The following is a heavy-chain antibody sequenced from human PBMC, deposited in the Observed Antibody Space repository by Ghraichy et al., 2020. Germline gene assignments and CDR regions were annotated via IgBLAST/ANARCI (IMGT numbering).Heavy chain of an antibody. V-gene: IGHV3-66*01. CDR2: IYTAGDT. J-gene: IGHJ3*02. D-gene: IGHD6-19*01. CDR3: ARGVVAGTWTFDI. Sequence: GGSLRFSCVASGFTVSSNYMSWVRQAPGEGLEWVSLIYTAGDTTHADSVKGRFTISRDNSKNTLHLQMNSLRAEDTAVYYCARGVVAGTWTFDIWGQGTMVTVSS. CDR1: GFTVSSNY.